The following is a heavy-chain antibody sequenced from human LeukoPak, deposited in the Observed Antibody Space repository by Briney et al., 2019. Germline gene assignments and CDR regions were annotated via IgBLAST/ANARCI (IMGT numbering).Heavy chain of an antibody. CDR2: IIPIFGTA. CDR1: GGTFSSYA. V-gene: IGHV1-69*13. Sequence: ASVKVSCKASGGTFSSYAISLVRQAPGQGLEWMGGIIPIFGTANYAQKFQGRVTITADESTSTAYMELSSLRSEDTAVYYCAREEYCSGGSCSTFDYWGQGTLVTVSS. CDR3: AREEYCSGGSCSTFDY. D-gene: IGHD2-15*01. J-gene: IGHJ4*02.